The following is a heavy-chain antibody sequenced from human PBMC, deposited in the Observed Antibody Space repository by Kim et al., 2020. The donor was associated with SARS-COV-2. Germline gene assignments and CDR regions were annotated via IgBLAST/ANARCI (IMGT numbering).Heavy chain of an antibody. D-gene: IGHD6-13*01. J-gene: IGHJ6*01. CDR3: VTRLTKIAWYTYYGMDL. Sequence: GGSLRLSCSASGFTFTHYAMHWVRQAPGKGLEYVSAISAYGGDTYYADSVKGRFTISRDNSKNSLHLQMTSLRPEDTAVYYCVTRLTKIAWYTYYGMDL. CDR2: ISAYGGDT. V-gene: IGHV3-64D*09. CDR1: GFTFTHYA.